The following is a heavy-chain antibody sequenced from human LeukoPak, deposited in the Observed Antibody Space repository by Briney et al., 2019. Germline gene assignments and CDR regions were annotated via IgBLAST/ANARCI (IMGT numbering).Heavy chain of an antibody. V-gene: IGHV1-2*02. CDR2: INPNSGGT. CDR3: ARGKRARWLQAYYFDY. J-gene: IGHJ4*02. Sequence: GASVKVSCKASGYTFTGYYMHWVRQAPGQGLEWMGWINPNSGGTNYAQKFQGRVTMTRDTSISTAYMELSRLRSDDTAVYYCARGKRARWLQAYYFDYWGQGTLVTASS. D-gene: IGHD5-24*01. CDR1: GYTFTGYY.